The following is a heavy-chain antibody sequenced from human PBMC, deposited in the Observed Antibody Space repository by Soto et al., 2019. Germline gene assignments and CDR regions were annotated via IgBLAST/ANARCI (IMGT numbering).Heavy chain of an antibody. Sequence: APVKVSCKASGYAFTSYAMHWVRQAPGQRLEWMGWINAGNGNTKYSQKLQGRVTITRDTSASTAYMELSSLRSEDTAVYYCARSIVVVTALDYWGQGTLVTVSS. CDR2: INAGNGNT. CDR1: GYAFTSYA. J-gene: IGHJ4*02. CDR3: ARSIVVVTALDY. V-gene: IGHV1-3*01. D-gene: IGHD2-21*02.